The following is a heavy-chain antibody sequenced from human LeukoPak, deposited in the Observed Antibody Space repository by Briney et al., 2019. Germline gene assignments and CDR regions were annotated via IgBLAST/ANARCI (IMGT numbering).Heavy chain of an antibody. CDR2: TSGTTGDT. V-gene: IGHV3-23*01. CDR1: GLTFSTSP. Sequence: GGSLRLSCAASGLTFSTSPMNWVRRAPGKGLEWGSTSGTTGDTYYADSVKGRFTISRDNSKNTLYLQMTSLRAEDTALYYCATKTPGNYPYDYWGQGTLVIVSP. CDR3: ATKTPGNYPYDY. D-gene: IGHD3-22*01. J-gene: IGHJ4*02.